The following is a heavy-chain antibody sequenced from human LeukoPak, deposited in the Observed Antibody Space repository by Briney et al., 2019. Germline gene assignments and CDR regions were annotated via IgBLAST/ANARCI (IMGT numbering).Heavy chain of an antibody. Sequence: ASVKVSCKVSGYTLTELSMHWVRQAPGKGLEWMGGFDPEDGETIYAQKFQGRVTMTEDTSTDTACMELSSLRSEDTAVYYCATVVNRFLEWPYDYWGQGTLVTVSS. CDR3: ATVVNRFLEWPYDY. CDR2: FDPEDGET. V-gene: IGHV1-24*01. CDR1: GYTLTELS. J-gene: IGHJ4*02. D-gene: IGHD3-3*01.